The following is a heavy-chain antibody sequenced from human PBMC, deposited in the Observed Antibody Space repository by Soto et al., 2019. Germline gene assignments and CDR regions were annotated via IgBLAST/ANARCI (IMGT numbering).Heavy chain of an antibody. Sequence: LRLSCAASGFTFSGSAMHGVRQASGKGLEWVSRIRSKANRYATAYAASVKGRFTISRDDSKNTAYLQMNSLKTEDTAVYYCTRLEDYWTHGTLVTV. J-gene: IGHJ4*01. D-gene: IGHD1-1*01. CDR1: GFTFSGSA. CDR2: IRSKANRYAT. CDR3: TRLEDY. V-gene: IGHV3-73*01.